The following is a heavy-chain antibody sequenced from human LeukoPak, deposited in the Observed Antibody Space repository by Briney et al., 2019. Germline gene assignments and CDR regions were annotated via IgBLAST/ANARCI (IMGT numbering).Heavy chain of an antibody. CDR1: GYTFTSYY. V-gene: IGHV1-46*01. D-gene: IGHD6-6*01. CDR2: INPSGGST. J-gene: IGHJ6*03. CDR3: ARDVRSSSSYYYYYYYMDV. Sequence: ASVKVSCKASGYTFTSYYVHWVRQAPGQGLEWMGIINPSGGSTSYAQKFQGRVTMTRDTSTSTVYVELSSLRSEDTAVYYCARDVRSSSSYYYYYYYMDVWGKGTTVTVSS.